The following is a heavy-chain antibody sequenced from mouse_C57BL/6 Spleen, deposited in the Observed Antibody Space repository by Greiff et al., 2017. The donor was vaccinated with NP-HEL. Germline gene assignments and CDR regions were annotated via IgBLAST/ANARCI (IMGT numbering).Heavy chain of an antibody. Sequence: DVKLVESEGGLVQPGSSMKLSCTASGFTFSDYYMAWVRQVPEKGLEWVANINYDGSSTYYLDSLKSRFIISRDNAKNILYLQMSSLKSEDTATYYCARDQGDAMDYWGQGTSVTVSS. V-gene: IGHV5-16*01. CDR1: GFTFSDYY. CDR3: ARDQGDAMDY. CDR2: INYDGSST. J-gene: IGHJ4*01.